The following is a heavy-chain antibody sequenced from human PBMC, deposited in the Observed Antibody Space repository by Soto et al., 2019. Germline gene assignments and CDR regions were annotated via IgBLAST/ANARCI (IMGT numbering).Heavy chain of an antibody. D-gene: IGHD2-21*02. J-gene: IGHJ6*02. V-gene: IGHV1-8*02. CDR2: MNPNSGNT. Sequence: ASVKVSCKASGYTFTSYDINWVRQATGQGLEWMGWMNPNSGNTGYAQKFQGRVTMTRNTSISTAYMELSSLRSEDTAVYYCAREMVVTAMFSYGMDVWGQGTTLTVSS. CDR3: AREMVVTAMFSYGMDV. CDR1: GYTFTSYD.